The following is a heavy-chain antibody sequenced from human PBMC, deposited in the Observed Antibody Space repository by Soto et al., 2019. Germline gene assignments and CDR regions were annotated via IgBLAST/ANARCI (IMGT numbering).Heavy chain of an antibody. CDR1: GYSFTSYW. D-gene: IGHD2-8*01. Sequence: GESLKISCKGSGYSFTSYWIGWVRQMPGKGLEWMGIIYPGDSDTRYSPSFQGQVTISADKSISTAYLQWSSLKASDTAMYYCARSRTSYCTNGGCSPYYYYYGMDVWGQGTTVTV. V-gene: IGHV5-51*01. CDR2: IYPGDSDT. J-gene: IGHJ6*02. CDR3: ARSRTSYCTNGGCSPYYYYYGMDV.